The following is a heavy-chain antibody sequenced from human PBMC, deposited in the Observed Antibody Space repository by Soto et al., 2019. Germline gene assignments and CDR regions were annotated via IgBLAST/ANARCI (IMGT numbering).Heavy chain of an antibody. Sequence: QVQLVESGGGVVQPGRSLRLSCAASGFTLRDYALHWVRQAPGQGLEWVAVISFDDVTTFYVESVKGRFTILRDNSHNTVFLQMSSLRVEDTAVYLCARKRTTTYFRWDALNLWGESTMVTVTS. J-gene: IGHJ3*01. V-gene: IGHV3-30-3*01. CDR3: ARKRTTTYFRWDALNL. CDR2: ISFDDVTT. CDR1: GFTLRDYA. D-gene: IGHD1-1*01.